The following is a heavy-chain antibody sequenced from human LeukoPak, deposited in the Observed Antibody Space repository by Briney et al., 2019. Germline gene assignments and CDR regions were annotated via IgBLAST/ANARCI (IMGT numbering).Heavy chain of an antibody. D-gene: IGHD1-14*01. V-gene: IGHV3-23*01. CDR1: EFPFSVYA. CDR2: IDASGSDT. Sequence: GGSLRLSCAVSEFPFSVYAMAWVRQAPGQGLEWVSAIDASGSDTYYTDSVKGRFTISRDNSKNTVYLQMNSLRVEDTAVYYCADYRKPQGLDYWGQGTLVTVSS. CDR3: ADYRKPQGLDY. J-gene: IGHJ4*02.